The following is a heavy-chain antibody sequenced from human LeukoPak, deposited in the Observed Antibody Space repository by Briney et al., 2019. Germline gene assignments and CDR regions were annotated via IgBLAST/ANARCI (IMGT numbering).Heavy chain of an antibody. D-gene: IGHD3-22*01. Sequence: SVKVSCKASGGTFSSYAISWVRQAPGQGLEWMGGIIPIFGTANYAQKFQGRVTITADKSTSTAYMELSSLRSEDTAVYYCARAYYYDSSGYYYLHYWGQGTLVTVSS. CDR2: IIPIFGTA. CDR3: ARAYYYDSSGYYYLHY. V-gene: IGHV1-69*06. CDR1: GGTFSSYA. J-gene: IGHJ4*02.